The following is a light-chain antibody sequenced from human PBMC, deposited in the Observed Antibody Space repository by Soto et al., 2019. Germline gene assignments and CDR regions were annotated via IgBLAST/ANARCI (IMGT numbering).Light chain of an antibody. CDR2: DVS. CDR1: RSDVGAYNL. J-gene: IGLJ1*01. Sequence: QSALTEPRSVSGSPGQSVTISCTATRSDVGAYNLVSWYQQHPGKAPKLMIYDVSKRPSGVPDRFSGSKSGNTASLTISGLQAEDESDYYSYSHAGSYTFYVFGTGTQLTVL. V-gene: IGLV2-11*01. CDR3: YSHAGSYTFYV.